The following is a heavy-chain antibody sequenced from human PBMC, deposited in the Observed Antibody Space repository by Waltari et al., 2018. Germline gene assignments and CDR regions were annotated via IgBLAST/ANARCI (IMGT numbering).Heavy chain of an antibody. CDR1: GGPISSCRYY. J-gene: IGHJ5*02. CDR2: IYYSGST. CDR3: ARSQLGGVVIMEGWFDP. D-gene: IGHD3-3*01. V-gene: IGHV4-31*03. Sequence: QVQLQESGPGLVKPSQTLSLTCTFSGGPISSCRYYWSWLRQPPRKGLEWIGYIYYSGSTDYNPSLKSRVTVSVDTSKNQFSLKLSSVTAADTAVYYCARSQLGGVVIMEGWFDPWGQGTLVTVSS.